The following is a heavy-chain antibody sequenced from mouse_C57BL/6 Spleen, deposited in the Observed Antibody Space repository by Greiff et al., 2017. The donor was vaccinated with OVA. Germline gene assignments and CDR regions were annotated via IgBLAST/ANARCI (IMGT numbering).Heavy chain of an antibody. CDR3: ARGGELGLAWFAY. V-gene: IGHV1-61*01. Sequence: QVQLQQPGAELVRPASSVKLSCKASGYTFTSYWMAWVKQRPGQGLEWIGNINPSDSETHYNQKFKDKATLNVDKTSSTAYMQHSSLTSEDSAVYNCARGGELGLAWFAYWGQGTLVTVSA. CDR2: INPSDSET. J-gene: IGHJ3*01. CDR1: GYTFTSYW. D-gene: IGHD4-1*01.